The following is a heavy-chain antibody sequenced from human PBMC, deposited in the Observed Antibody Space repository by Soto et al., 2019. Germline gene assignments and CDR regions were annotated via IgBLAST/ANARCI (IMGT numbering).Heavy chain of an antibody. CDR2: ISGSGGST. CDR3: ATPPPLRGYSYGQTGPFDY. V-gene: IGHV3-23*01. CDR1: GFTFSSYA. J-gene: IGHJ4*02. D-gene: IGHD5-18*01. Sequence: EVQLLESGGGLVQPGGSLRLSCAASGFTFSSYAMSWVRQAPGKGLEWVSAISGSGGSTYYADSVKGRFTISRDSSKNTLYLQMNSLRAEDTAVYYCATPPPLRGYSYGQTGPFDYWGQGTLVTVSS.